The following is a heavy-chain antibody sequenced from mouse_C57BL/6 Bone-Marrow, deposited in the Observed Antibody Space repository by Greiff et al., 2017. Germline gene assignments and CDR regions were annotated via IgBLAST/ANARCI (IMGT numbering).Heavy chain of an antibody. CDR1: GFNIKDDY. J-gene: IGHJ2*01. V-gene: IGHV14-4*01. Sequence: VQLKESGAELVRPGASVKLSCTASGFNIKDDYIHWVKQRPEQGLEWIGWIDPEIGDTEYASKFQGKATITSDTSSNTAYLQLSSLTSEDTAVYYCSSVDGNYVDFWGQGTPLTVAS. CDR2: IDPEIGDT. D-gene: IGHD2-3*01. CDR3: SSVDGNYVDF.